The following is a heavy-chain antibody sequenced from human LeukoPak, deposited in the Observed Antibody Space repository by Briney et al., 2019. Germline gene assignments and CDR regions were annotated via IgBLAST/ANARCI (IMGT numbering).Heavy chain of an antibody. CDR2: ISGSGGST. D-gene: IGHD6-19*01. V-gene: IGHV3-23*01. J-gene: IGHJ6*02. Sequence: GGSLRLSCAASGFTFSSYAMSWVRQAPGKGLEWVSAISGSGGSTYYADSVKGRITISRDNSKNTLYLQMNSLRAEDTAVYYCAKGLVAGTPYYYGMDVWGQGTTVTVSS. CDR3: AKGLVAGTPYYYGMDV. CDR1: GFTFSSYA.